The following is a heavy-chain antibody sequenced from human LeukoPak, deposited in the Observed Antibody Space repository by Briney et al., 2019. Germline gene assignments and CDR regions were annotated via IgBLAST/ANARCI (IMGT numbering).Heavy chain of an antibody. CDR1: GYTFTNYY. J-gene: IGHJ4*02. CDR3: ARDEARDGYTNYLDY. V-gene: IGHV1-46*01. CDR2: INPSGGST. D-gene: IGHD5-24*01. Sequence: ASVKVSCKTSGYTFTNYYMHWVRQAPGQGLEWMGIINPSGGSTNYVQKFQGRVTMTRDTSTSTVSMELGSLRSENTAVYYCARDEARDGYTNYLDYWGQGTLVTVSS.